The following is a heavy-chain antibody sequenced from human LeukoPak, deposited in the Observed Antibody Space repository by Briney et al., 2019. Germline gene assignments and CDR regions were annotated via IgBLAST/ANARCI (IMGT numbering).Heavy chain of an antibody. Sequence: GGSLRLSCAASGFTFSSYAMSWVRQAPGKGLEWVSAISGSGGSTYYADSVKGRFTISRHNSKNTLYLQMNSLRAEDTAVYYCARARYNWNYGDYGMDVWGQGTTVTVSS. CDR3: ARARYNWNYGDYGMDV. D-gene: IGHD1-7*01. CDR1: GFTFSSYA. J-gene: IGHJ6*02. CDR2: ISGSGGST. V-gene: IGHV3-23*01.